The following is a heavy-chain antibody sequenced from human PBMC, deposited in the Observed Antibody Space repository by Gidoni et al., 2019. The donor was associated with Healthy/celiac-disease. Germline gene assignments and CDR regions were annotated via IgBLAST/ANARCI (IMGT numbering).Heavy chain of an antibody. Sequence: EVQLLESGGGLVQPGGSMRLSCAASGFTFSSYAMSWVRQAPGKGLEWVSVISGMGGRTYYADSVKGRFTISRDNSKNTLYLQINSLRAEDTAVYYCAKDGAIDQLLLSWFDPWGQGTLVTVSS. J-gene: IGHJ5*02. CDR1: GFTFSSYA. CDR3: AKDGAIDQLLLSWFDP. D-gene: IGHD2-15*01. CDR2: ISGMGGRT. V-gene: IGHV3-23*01.